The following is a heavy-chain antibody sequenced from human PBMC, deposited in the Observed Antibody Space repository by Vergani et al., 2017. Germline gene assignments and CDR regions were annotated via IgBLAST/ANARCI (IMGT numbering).Heavy chain of an antibody. Sequence: QVQLVQSGAEVKKPGSSVKVSCKASGGTFSSYAISWVRQAPGQGLEWMGRIIPIFGTANYAQKFQGRVTITADESTSTAYMELSSLRSEDTAVYFCAEEGGAIVVVPAAIYYYCGMDLWGRGTTVTVSS. D-gene: IGHD2-2*01. CDR3: AEEGGAIVVVPAAIYYYCGMDL. CDR2: IIPIFGTA. J-gene: IGHJ6*02. V-gene: IGHV1-69*13. CDR1: GGTFSSYA.